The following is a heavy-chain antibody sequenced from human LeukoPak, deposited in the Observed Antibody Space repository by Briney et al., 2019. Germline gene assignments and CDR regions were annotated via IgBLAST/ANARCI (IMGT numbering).Heavy chain of an antibody. Sequence: PGGSLRLSCAASGFIFSDYAMTWVRQAPGRGLEWVSTISVSGDSTYHADSVRGRFTVSSDNSKNTLFLQMHSLRAEDTAIYFCAKDLVVVTPSGVLDVWGQGTMVTVSS. V-gene: IGHV3-23*01. D-gene: IGHD2-21*02. CDR3: AKDLVVVTPSGVLDV. CDR2: ISVSGDST. CDR1: GFIFSDYA. J-gene: IGHJ3*01.